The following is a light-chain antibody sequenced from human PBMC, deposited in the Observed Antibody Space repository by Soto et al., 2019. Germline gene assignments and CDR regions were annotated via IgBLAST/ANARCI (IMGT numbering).Light chain of an antibody. V-gene: IGKV3-11*01. CDR1: QSVIGY. J-gene: IGKJ4*01. CDR3: QQRSDSPPLT. Sequence: EVVLTQSPATLSLSPGERATLSCRASQSVIGYLAWYQHKPGQAPRLLIYDAYKRATGVPARFSGSGSETDFTLIISSLEPEDFAVYYCQQRSDSPPLTFGGGTKVEIK. CDR2: DAY.